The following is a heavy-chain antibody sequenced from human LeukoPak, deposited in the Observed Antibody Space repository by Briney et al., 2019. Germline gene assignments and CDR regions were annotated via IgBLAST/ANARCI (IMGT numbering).Heavy chain of an antibody. CDR1: GFTFSSYE. CDR2: ITSSRIYI. D-gene: IGHD3-22*01. V-gene: IGHV3-21*01. CDR3: ARDLYDSSGYYAVLFDY. J-gene: IGHJ4*02. Sequence: GGSLRLSCAASGFTFSSYEMNWVRQAPGKGLEWVSSITSSRIYIYYADSVKGRFTISRDNAKNSLYLQMNSLRAEDTAVYYCARDLYDSSGYYAVLFDYWGQGTLVTVSS.